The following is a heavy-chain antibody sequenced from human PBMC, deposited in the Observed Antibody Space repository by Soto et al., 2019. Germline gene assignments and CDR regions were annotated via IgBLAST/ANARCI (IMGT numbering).Heavy chain of an antibody. CDR2: ISYDGNNK. J-gene: IGHJ3*02. CDR1: GFTFSSYG. D-gene: IGHD3-22*01. CDR3: ARDLDTYDSSGPI. Sequence: QVQLVESGGGVVQPGRSLRLSCAASGFTFSSYGMHWVRQAPGKGLEWVAVISYDGNNKYFEDSVKGRFTISRDNSKNTLYLQMNCLRAEDTAVYYCARDLDTYDSSGPIWGQGTTVTVSS. V-gene: IGHV3-33*05.